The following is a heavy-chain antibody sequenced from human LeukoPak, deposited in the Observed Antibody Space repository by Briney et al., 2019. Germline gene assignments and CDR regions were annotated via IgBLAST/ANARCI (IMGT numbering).Heavy chain of an antibody. V-gene: IGHV1-46*01. CDR2: INPSGGST. J-gene: IGHJ5*02. CDR1: GYTFTSYY. D-gene: IGHD3-9*01. CDR3: AREGGYYDILTGYYRANWFDP. Sequence: GASVKVSCKASGYTFTSYYMHWVRQAPGQGLEWMGIINPSGGSTSYAQKFQGRVTMTRDTSTSTVYMELSSLRSEDTAVYYCAREGGYYDILTGYYRANWFDPWGQGTLVTVSS.